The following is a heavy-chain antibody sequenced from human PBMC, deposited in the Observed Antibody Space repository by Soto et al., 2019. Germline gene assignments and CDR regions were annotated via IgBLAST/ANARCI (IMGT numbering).Heavy chain of an antibody. D-gene: IGHD3-3*01. V-gene: IGHV2-5*01. CDR2: IYWNDNK. CDR3: AHRGYYEFWSGSAFDY. Sequence: SGPTLVNPTQTLTLTCTFSGFSLSTSGGGVGWIRQPPGKALEWLTLIYWNDNKRYSPSLKSRLTITKDTYKNQVVLTMTNMDPVDTGTYYCAHRGYYEFWSGSAFDYWGQGILVTVSS. CDR1: GFSLSTSGGG. J-gene: IGHJ4*02.